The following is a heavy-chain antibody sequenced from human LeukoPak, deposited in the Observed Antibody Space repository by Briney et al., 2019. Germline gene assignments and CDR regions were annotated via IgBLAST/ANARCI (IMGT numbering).Heavy chain of an antibody. CDR3: VSSPVLRYFAY. CDR2: IYTGGT. V-gene: IGHV3-66*01. D-gene: IGHD3-9*01. CDR1: GFTVSSIY. J-gene: IGHJ4*02. Sequence: GGSLRLSRAASGFTVSSIYMTWVRQAPGKGLEWVSVIYTGGTYYADSVKGRLTISRDDSKNTLHLQMKSLRAEDTAVYYCVSSPVLRYFAYWGQGAPVSVSS.